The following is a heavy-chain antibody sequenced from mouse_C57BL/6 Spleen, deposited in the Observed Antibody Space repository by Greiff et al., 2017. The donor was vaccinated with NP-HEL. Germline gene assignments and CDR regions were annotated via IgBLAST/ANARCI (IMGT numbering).Heavy chain of an antibody. J-gene: IGHJ2*01. D-gene: IGHD6-1*01. CDR2: IDPETGGT. Sequence: VQLQQSGAELVRPGASVTLSCKASGYTFTDYEMHWVKQTPVHGLEWIGAIDPETGGTAYNQKFKGKAILTADKSSSTAYMELRSLTSEDSAVYYCTREAAQRAYFDYWGQGTTLTVSS. CDR3: TREAAQRAYFDY. V-gene: IGHV1-15*01. CDR1: GYTFTDYE.